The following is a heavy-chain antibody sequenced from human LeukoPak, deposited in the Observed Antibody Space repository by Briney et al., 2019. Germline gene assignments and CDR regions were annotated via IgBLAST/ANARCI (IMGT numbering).Heavy chain of an antibody. CDR1: GGSISSGGYF. Sequence: SETLSLTCTVSGGSISSGGYFWSWIRQPAGKGLEWIVRIYSGGSTNYNPPLKSRVTMSVDTSKNQFSLKLSSVTAADTAVYYCATGRDADSARGYYDMDVWGQGTTVTVSS. CDR2: IYSGGST. J-gene: IGHJ6*02. D-gene: IGHD5-24*01. CDR3: ATGRDADSARGYYDMDV. V-gene: IGHV4-61*02.